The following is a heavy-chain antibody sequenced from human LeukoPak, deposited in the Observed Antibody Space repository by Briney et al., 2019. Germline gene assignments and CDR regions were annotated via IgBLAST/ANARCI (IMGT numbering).Heavy chain of an antibody. J-gene: IGHJ6*03. Sequence: SETLSLTCTVSGGSISDSRHYWGWIRQPPGKGLEWIGSIHYSGSICHNPSLRGRLTISVDTSKNQFSLKLISVTAADTAVYYCARPLYDYYCMDVWGKGTTVTVSS. CDR1: GGSISDSRHY. CDR2: IHYSGSI. CDR3: ARPLYDYYCMDV. V-gene: IGHV4-39*01.